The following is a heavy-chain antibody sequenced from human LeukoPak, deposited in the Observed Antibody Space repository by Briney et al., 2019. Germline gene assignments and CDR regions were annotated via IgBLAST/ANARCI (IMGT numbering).Heavy chain of an antibody. D-gene: IGHD6-13*01. J-gene: IGHJ4*02. CDR2: IYPGDSDT. V-gene: IGHV5-51*01. CDR1: GYSFTSYW. Sequence: GESLKISCKCSGYSFTSYWIGWVRQMPGKGLEWMGIIYPGDSDTRYSPSFQGQVTISADKSISTAYLQWSSLKASDTAMYYCVRPYSSSWYYFDYWGQGTLVTVSS. CDR3: VRPYSSSWYYFDY.